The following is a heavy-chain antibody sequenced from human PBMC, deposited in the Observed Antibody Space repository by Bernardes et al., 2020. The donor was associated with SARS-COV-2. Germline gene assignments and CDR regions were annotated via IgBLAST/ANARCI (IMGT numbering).Heavy chain of an antibody. CDR1: GYSFSSYA. Sequence: GGSLRLSCAASGYSFSSYAMTWVRQAPGKGLEWVSAISGSAGSTYYADSLKGRFTISRDNSKNTLYLQMNSLRAEDTAVYYCARSRDYGDFGGILRGYYFDYWGQGPLVTVSS. J-gene: IGHJ4*02. V-gene: IGHV3-23*01. D-gene: IGHD4-17*01. CDR3: ARSRDYGDFGGILRGYYFDY. CDR2: ISGSAGST.